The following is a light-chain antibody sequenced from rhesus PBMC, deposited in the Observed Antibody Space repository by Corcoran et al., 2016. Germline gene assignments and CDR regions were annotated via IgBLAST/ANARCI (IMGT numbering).Light chain of an antibody. CDR2: MAS. V-gene: IGKV1-69*01. CDR3: QQHDNSPLT. Sequence: DIQMTQSPSSLSASVGDRVTITCRASQGISNWLAWYQQKPGKAPKLLIYMASNLETGVPSRFSGRGSGTDFTLTISSLQPEDIATYDGQQHDNSPLTFGPGTKLDIK. CDR1: QGISNW. J-gene: IGKJ3*01.